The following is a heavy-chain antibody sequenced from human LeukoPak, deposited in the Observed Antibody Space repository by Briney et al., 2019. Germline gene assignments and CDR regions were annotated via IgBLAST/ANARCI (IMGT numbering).Heavy chain of an antibody. CDR3: ARDRFLGQLVDY. CDR1: GFTFSDYY. V-gene: IGHV3-11*01. D-gene: IGHD6-6*01. J-gene: IGHJ4*02. Sequence: GSLRLSCAASGFTFSDYYMSWIRQAPGKGREWVSYISSSGSTIYYADSVKGRFTISRDNAKNSLYLQMNSLRAEDTAVYYCARDRFLGQLVDYWGQGTLVTVSS. CDR2: ISSSGSTI.